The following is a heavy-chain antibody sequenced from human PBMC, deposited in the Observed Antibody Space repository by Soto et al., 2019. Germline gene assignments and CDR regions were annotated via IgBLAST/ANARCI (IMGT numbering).Heavy chain of an antibody. Sequence: ASVKIASRASWSTFTSYYMHWSRPDTGQGLVGMGIINPSCGSTRYAKTCQGRVSMTRDRSTSTVYMELSSLRYEDTSVYYCARDQGSGSASDYYYYGMDVWGQGTTGTVAS. D-gene: IGHD6-6*01. V-gene: IGHV1-46*01. CDR1: WSTFTSYY. J-gene: IGHJ6*02. CDR2: INPSCGST. CDR3: ARDQGSGSASDYYYYGMDV.